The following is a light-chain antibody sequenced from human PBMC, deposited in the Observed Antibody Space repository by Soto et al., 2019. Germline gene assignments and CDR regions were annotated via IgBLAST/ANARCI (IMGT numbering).Light chain of an antibody. CDR1: PGIGNY. CDR3: QKYDSALS. CDR2: AAS. J-gene: IGKJ1*01. V-gene: IGKV1-27*01. Sequence: DIPMTQSPSSLSASVGDRVTITCRASPGIGNYLAWYQQKPGKVPKLLIYAASTLQSGVPSRFSGSGSGTDFTLTISSLQPEDVATYYCQKYDSALSFGQGTKVEIK.